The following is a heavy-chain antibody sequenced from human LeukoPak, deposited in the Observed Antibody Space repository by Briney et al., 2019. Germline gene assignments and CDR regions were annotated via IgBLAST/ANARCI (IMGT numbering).Heavy chain of an antibody. CDR2: INHSGST. V-gene: IGHV4-34*01. CDR3: ARGRDGYKHFDY. J-gene: IGHJ4*02. CDR1: GGSFSGYY. Sequence: SETLSLTCAVYGGSFSGYYWSWIRQPPGKGLEWIGEINHSGSTNYNPSLKSRVTIPVDTSKNQFSLKLSSVTAADTAVYYCARGRDGYKHFDYWGQGTLVTVSS. D-gene: IGHD5-24*01.